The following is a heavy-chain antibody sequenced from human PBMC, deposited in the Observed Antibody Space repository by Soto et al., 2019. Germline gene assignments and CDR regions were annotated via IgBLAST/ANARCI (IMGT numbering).Heavy chain of an antibody. D-gene: IGHD3-10*01. CDR3: AKKVNSGSGSQYFDY. CDR1: GFTFSSYS. V-gene: IGHV3-23*01. CDR2: FRGSGDDGTT. J-gene: IGHJ4*02. Sequence: GVLRLSCAASGFTFSSYSMSWVRQAPGKGLEWVSGFRGSGDDGTTYYADSVKGRFTISRDNSKNMLFLQMNSLRAEDTAIYYGAKKVNSGSGSQYFDYWGQGTLVTVSS.